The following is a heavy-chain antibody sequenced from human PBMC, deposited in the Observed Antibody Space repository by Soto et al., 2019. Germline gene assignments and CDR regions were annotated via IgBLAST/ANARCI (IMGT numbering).Heavy chain of an antibody. Sequence: GGSLRLSCAASGFTFSSYWMSWVRQAPGKGLEWVANIKQDGSEKYYVDSVKGRFAISRDNAKNSLYLQMNSLRAEDTAVYYCARDSDYYYYYMDVWGKGTTVTVSS. CDR1: GFTFSSYW. CDR2: IKQDGSEK. J-gene: IGHJ6*03. V-gene: IGHV3-7*01. CDR3: ARDSDYYYYYMDV.